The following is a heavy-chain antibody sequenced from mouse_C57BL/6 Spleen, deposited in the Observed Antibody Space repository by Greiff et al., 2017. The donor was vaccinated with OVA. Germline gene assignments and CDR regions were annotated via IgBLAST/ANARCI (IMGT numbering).Heavy chain of an antibody. CDR3: ARGFITLDYAMDY. CDR2: IYPGSGST. D-gene: IGHD1-1*01. CDR1: GYTFTSYW. V-gene: IGHV1-55*01. J-gene: IGHJ4*01. Sequence: QVQLKQPGAELVKPGASVKMSCKASGYTFTSYWITWVKQRPGQGLEWIGDIYPGSGSTNYNEKFKSKATLTVDTSSSTAYMQLSSLTSEDSAVYYGARGFITLDYAMDYWGQGTSVTVSS.